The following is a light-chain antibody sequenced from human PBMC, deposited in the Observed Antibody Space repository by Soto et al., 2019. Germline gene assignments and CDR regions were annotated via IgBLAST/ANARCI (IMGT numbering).Light chain of an antibody. Sequence: EIVLTQSPGTRSLSPGERATLSCRASQSVSSTYLAWYQQKLGQAPRLLIYGASIRATGIPDRFSGSGSGTDFTLTISRLEPEDFAVYYCQQYGSSPRTFGQGTKLDIK. CDR1: QSVSSTY. CDR3: QQYGSSPRT. J-gene: IGKJ2*01. V-gene: IGKV3-20*01. CDR2: GAS.